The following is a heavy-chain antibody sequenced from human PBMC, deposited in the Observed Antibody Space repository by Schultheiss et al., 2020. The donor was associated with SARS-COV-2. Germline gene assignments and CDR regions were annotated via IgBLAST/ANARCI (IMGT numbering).Heavy chain of an antibody. CDR1: GFTFNNYG. Sequence: GGSLRLSCAASGFTFNNYGMQWVRQAPGKGLEWVAVIWYDGSNKYYADSVKGRFTISRDNAKNSLYLQMNSLRAEDTAVYYCARGGRWAYYDSSCGMDVWGQGTTVTVSS. CDR2: IWYDGSNK. CDR3: ARGGRWAYYDSSCGMDV. D-gene: IGHD3-22*01. V-gene: IGHV3-33*03. J-gene: IGHJ6*02.